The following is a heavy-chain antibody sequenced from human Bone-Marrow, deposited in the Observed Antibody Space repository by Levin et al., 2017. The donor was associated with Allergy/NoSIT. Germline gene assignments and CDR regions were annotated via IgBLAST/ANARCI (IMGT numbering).Heavy chain of an antibody. CDR1: GYTFTSYG. Sequence: ASVKVSCKASGYTFTSYGISWVRQAPGQGLEWMGWISAYNGNTNYAQKLQGRVTMTTDTSTSTAYMELRSLRSDDTAVYYCARVKRVRVAVAGEDYWGQGTLVTVSS. D-gene: IGHD6-19*01. CDR2: ISAYNGNT. V-gene: IGHV1-18*01. CDR3: ARVKRVRVAVAGEDY. J-gene: IGHJ4*02.